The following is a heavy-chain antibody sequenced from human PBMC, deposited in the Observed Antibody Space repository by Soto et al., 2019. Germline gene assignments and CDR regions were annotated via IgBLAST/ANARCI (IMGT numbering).Heavy chain of an antibody. CDR3: ARDHKWNDGANYGMDV. V-gene: IGHV1-69*06. D-gene: IGHD1-20*01. Sequence: SVKVSCKASGGTFSSYAISWVRQAPGQGLEWMGGIIPIFGTANYAQKFQGRVTITADKSTSTAYMELSSLRSEDTAVYYCARDHKWNDGANYGMDVWGQGTTVTV. CDR2: IIPIFGTA. CDR1: GGTFSSYA. J-gene: IGHJ6*02.